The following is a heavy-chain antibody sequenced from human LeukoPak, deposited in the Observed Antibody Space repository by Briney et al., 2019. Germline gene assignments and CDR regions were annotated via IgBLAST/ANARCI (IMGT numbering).Heavy chain of an antibody. D-gene: IGHD3-22*01. Sequence: GGSLRLSCEASGFTFGSYWMHWVRQAPGKGLVWDSRINSDASSTSYADSVEGRFSISRDNAKNTLYLQMNSLRAEDTAVYYCAKAYYDSSGYYSAPYFGYWGQGTPVTVSS. CDR2: INSDASST. CDR3: AKAYYDSSGYYSAPYFGY. J-gene: IGHJ4*02. V-gene: IGHV3-74*01. CDR1: GFTFGSYW.